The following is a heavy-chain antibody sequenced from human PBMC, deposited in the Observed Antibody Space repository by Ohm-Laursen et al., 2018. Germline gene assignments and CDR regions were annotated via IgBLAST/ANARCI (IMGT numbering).Heavy chain of an antibody. Sequence: SLRLSCAASGFTFDDYTMHWVRQAPGKGLEWVSLISWDGGSTYYADSVKGRFTISRDNSKNSLYLQMNSLRTEDTALYYCAKGGFWSGYYGEAYFQHWGQGTLVTVSS. CDR1: GFTFDDYT. CDR2: ISWDGGST. CDR3: AKGGFWSGYYGEAYFQH. J-gene: IGHJ1*01. D-gene: IGHD3-3*01. V-gene: IGHV3-43*01.